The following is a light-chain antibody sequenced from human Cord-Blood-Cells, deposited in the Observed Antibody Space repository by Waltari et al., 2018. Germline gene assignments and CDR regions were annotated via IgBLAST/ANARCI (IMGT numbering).Light chain of an antibody. CDR1: SSDVGGYNY. CDR3: SSYAGSNNVV. Sequence: QSALTQPPSASGSPGQSVTISCTGTSSDVGGYNYVSWYQQHPGKAPKLMLYEVSTRPSGVPDRFSGSKSGNTASLTVSGLQAEEEADYYCSSYAGSNNVVFGGGTKLTVL. V-gene: IGLV2-8*01. CDR2: EVS. J-gene: IGLJ2*01.